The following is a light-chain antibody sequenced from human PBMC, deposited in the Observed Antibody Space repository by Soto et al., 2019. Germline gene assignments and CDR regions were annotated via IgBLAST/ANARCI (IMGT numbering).Light chain of an antibody. CDR3: QQIYITPYT. Sequence: DIQMTQSPSSLSVSVGDRVTITCRASQSINRYLNWYQQKPAKAPKLLIYTSSNLQSGVPSRFSGSGFGTDFTLTISSLQPEDFATYYCQQIYITPYTFGQGTKLETK. J-gene: IGKJ2*01. CDR2: TSS. V-gene: IGKV1-39*01. CDR1: QSINRY.